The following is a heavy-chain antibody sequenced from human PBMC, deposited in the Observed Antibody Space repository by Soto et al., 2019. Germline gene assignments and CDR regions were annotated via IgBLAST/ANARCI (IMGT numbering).Heavy chain of an antibody. CDR1: GYTFTSYG. CDR3: ARVHHFWSGPEDQYYFDY. J-gene: IGHJ4*02. D-gene: IGHD3-3*02. V-gene: IGHV1-18*01. CDR2: ISAYNGNT. Sequence: VKVSCKASGYTFTSYGISWVRQAPGQGLEWMGWISAYNGNTNYAQRLQGRVTMTTDTSTSTAYMELRSLRSDDTAVYYCARVHHFWSGPEDQYYFDYWGQGTLVTVSS.